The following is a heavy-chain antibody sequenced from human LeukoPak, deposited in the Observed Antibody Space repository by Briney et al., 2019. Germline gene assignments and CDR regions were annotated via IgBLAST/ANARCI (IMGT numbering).Heavy chain of an antibody. D-gene: IGHD6-19*01. J-gene: IGHJ4*02. CDR2: IGGGGDTT. Sequence: GGSLRLSCAASGFTFSNYALSWVRQAPGKGLEWVSGIGGGGDTTYYADSVKGRFTISRDNSKNTLYLQMNSLRAEDTAVYYCAKLMDRIAVSTLDYWGQGTLVTVSS. V-gene: IGHV3-23*01. CDR3: AKLMDRIAVSTLDY. CDR1: GFTFSNYA.